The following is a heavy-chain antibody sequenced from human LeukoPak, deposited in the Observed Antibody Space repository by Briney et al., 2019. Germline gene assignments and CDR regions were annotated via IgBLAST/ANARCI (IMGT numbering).Heavy chain of an antibody. Sequence: SETLSLTCTVSGGSISGSSYYWGWIRQPPGKGLEWIGSIYYSGSTYYNPSLKSRVTISVDTSKNQFSLKLSSVTAADTAVYYCARRKQQLAFDYWGQGTLVTVSS. V-gene: IGHV4-39*01. CDR2: IYYSGST. CDR1: GGSISGSSYY. CDR3: ARRKQQLAFDY. J-gene: IGHJ4*02. D-gene: IGHD6-13*01.